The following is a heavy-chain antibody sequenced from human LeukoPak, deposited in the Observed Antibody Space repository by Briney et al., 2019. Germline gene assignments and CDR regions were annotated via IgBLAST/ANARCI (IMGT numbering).Heavy chain of an antibody. J-gene: IGHJ4*02. Sequence: SETLSLTCTVSGGSISSYYWSWIRQPPGKGLEWIGYIYYSGSTNYNPSLKSRVTISVDTSKNQFSLKLSSVTAADTAVYYCARTGHKGRDGYSPSYYFDYWGQGTLVTVSS. CDR3: ARTGHKGRDGYSPSYYFDY. CDR1: GGSISSYY. V-gene: IGHV4-59*01. CDR2: IYYSGST. D-gene: IGHD5-24*01.